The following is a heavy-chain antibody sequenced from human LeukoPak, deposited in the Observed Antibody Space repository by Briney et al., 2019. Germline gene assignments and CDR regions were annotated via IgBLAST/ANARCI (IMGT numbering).Heavy chain of an antibody. Sequence: GGSLRLSCAASGFTFDDYDMSWARQAPGKGLEWVSGINWNGGDTAYADSEKGRFTISRDNAKNSLYLQMNSLRAEDTALYYCARDLPQIEYWGQGTLVTVSS. J-gene: IGHJ4*02. D-gene: IGHD3-22*01. CDR1: GFTFDDYD. V-gene: IGHV3-20*04. CDR3: ARDLPQIEY. CDR2: INWNGGDT.